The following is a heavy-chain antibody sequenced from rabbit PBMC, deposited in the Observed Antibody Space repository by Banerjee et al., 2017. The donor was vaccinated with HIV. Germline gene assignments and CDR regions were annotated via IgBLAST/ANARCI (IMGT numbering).Heavy chain of an antibody. V-gene: IGHV1S45*01. CDR1: GFSFSSSDW. Sequence: QEQLEESGGDLVKPEGSLTLTCKASGFSFSSSDWICWVRQAPGKGLEWIGCINTSSGNIVYASWAKGRFTISRTSSTTVALQMTSLTAADTATYFCARTSSNYYTREYYFNLWGPGTLVTVS. CDR2: INTSSGNI. D-gene: IGHD8-1*01. CDR3: ARTSSNYYTREYYFNL. J-gene: IGHJ4*01.